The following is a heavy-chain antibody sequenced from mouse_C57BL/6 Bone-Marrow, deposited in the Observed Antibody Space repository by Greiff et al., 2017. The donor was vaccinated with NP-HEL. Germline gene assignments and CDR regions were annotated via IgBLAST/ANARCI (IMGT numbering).Heavy chain of an antibody. CDR3: ARRGVVTTGFAY. D-gene: IGHD2-1*01. Sequence: QVHVKQPGAELVKPGASVKLSCKASGYTFTSYWMHWVKQRPGQGLEWIGMIHPNSGSTNYNEKFKSKATMTVDKSSSTAYMQLSSLTSEDSAVYYRARRGVVTTGFAYWGQGTLVTVSA. J-gene: IGHJ3*01. CDR2: IHPNSGST. V-gene: IGHV1-64*01. CDR1: GYTFTSYW.